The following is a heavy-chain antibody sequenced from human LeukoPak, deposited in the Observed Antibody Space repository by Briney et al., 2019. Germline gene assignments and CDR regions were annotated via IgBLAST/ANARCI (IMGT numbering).Heavy chain of an antibody. CDR2: IYFVGRT. D-gene: IGHD1-20*01. Sequence: SETLSLTCTVSVGSLSRYSWSWIRQPPGKGREWVGYIYFVGRTNYNPSIKSRVTISVHTSKTQFSLKLSSVTAADTAVYYCARVLYNWNGPDAFDIWGQGTMVTVSS. CDR3: ARVLYNWNGPDAFDI. CDR1: VGSLSRYS. J-gene: IGHJ3*02. V-gene: IGHV4-59*01.